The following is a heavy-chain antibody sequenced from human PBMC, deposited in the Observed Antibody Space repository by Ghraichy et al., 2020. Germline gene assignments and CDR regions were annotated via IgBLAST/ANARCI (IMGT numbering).Heavy chain of an antibody. CDR1: GYIFTGYY. V-gene: IGHV1-2*06. CDR2: INPSTGGT. Sequence: ASVKVSCKASGYIFTGYYIHWVRQAPGQGLEWMGRINPSTGGTNFAQKFQGRVTMTRDTSITTAFMELSSLRSDDTAIYYCARDKGTVTLGWFDPWGQGTLVTVSS. J-gene: IGHJ5*02. D-gene: IGHD4-11*01. CDR3: ARDKGTVTLGWFDP.